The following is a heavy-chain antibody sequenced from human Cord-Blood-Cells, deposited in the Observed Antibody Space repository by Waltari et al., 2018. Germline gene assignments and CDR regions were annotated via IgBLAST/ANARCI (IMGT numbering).Heavy chain of an antibody. D-gene: IGHD6-13*01. CDR2: INHSGST. V-gene: IGHV4-34*01. CDR3: ARIAAAGYNWFDP. J-gene: IGHJ5*02. Sequence: QVQLQQWGAGLLKPSETLSLTCAVYGGSFSGYYWSWIRQPPGKGLEWIGEINHSGSTNYNTALNSRVTISVDTSKNQFSLKLSSVTAADTAVYYCARIAAAGYNWFDPWGQGTLVTVSS. CDR1: GGSFSGYY.